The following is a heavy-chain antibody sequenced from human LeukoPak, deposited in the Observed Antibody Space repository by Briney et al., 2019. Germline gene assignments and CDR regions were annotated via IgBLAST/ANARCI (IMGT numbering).Heavy chain of an antibody. J-gene: IGHJ4*02. Sequence: ASVKVSCKASGGTFSSYAISWVRQAPGQGLEWMGGIIPIFGTANYAQKFQGRVTMTTDTSTSTAYMELRSLRSDDTAVYYCARGGRVHDSSGYYPDYWGQGTLVTVSS. CDR1: GGTFSSYA. CDR2: IIPIFGTA. D-gene: IGHD3-22*01. CDR3: ARGGRVHDSSGYYPDY. V-gene: IGHV1-69*05.